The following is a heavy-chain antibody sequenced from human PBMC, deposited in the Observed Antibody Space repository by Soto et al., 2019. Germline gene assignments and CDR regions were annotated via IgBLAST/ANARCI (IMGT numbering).Heavy chain of an antibody. CDR2: IYYRVSN. CDR1: GGSISSGDYY. Sequence: QVQLQESGPGLVKPSQTLSLTCTVSGGSISSGDYYWSWIRQPPGKGLEWIGYIYYRVSNYYNPSLKSRVTISVDTSKNQFSLKLSSVTAADTAVYYCARAPGHYDFWSGYSYLYSFDYWGQGTLVTVSS. D-gene: IGHD3-3*01. V-gene: IGHV4-30-4*01. J-gene: IGHJ4*02. CDR3: ARAPGHYDFWSGYSYLYSFDY.